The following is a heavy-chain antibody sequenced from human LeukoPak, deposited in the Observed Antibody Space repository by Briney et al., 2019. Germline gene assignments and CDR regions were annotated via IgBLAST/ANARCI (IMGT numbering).Heavy chain of an antibody. J-gene: IGHJ4*02. CDR3: AKGQGYYDFWSGSFDY. CDR2: ISYDGSNK. CDR1: GFTFSSYE. D-gene: IGHD3-3*01. Sequence: GGSLRLSCAASGFTFSSYEMNWVRQAPGKGLEWVAVISYDGSNKYYADSVKGRFTISRDNSKNTLYLQMNSLRAEDTAVYYCAKGQGYYDFWSGSFDYWGQETLVTVSS. V-gene: IGHV3-30*18.